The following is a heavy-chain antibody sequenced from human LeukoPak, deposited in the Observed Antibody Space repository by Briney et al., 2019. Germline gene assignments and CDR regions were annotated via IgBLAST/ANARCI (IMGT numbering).Heavy chain of an antibody. D-gene: IGHD2-2*02. CDR2: INWDGVSI. V-gene: IGHV3-20*04. CDR1: GFTFQNVG. J-gene: IGHJ6*03. Sequence: GGSLRLSCAASGFTFQNVGMSWVRQVPGKGLEWVSGINWDGVSIGYADSVKGRFTISRDNARNSLYLQMNSLRAEDTAFYYCARTGSGHCSSGACYTGHYYYYMEAWGKGTTVTVSS. CDR3: ARTGSGHCSSGACYTGHYYYYMEA.